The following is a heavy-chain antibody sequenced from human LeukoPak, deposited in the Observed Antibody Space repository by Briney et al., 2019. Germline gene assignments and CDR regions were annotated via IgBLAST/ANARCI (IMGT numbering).Heavy chain of an antibody. Sequence: GGSLRLSCAASGFTFSSYSMNWVRQAPGKGLEGVSSISSSSSYIYYADSVKGRFTISRDNAKNSLYLQMNSLRAEDTAVYYCASSIVDTAMVMIDYWGQGTLVTVSS. CDR3: ASSIVDTAMVMIDY. CDR1: GFTFSSYS. CDR2: ISSSSSYI. D-gene: IGHD5-18*01. J-gene: IGHJ4*02. V-gene: IGHV3-21*01.